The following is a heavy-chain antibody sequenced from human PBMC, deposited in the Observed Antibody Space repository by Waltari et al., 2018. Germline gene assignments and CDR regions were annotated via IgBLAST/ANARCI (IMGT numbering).Heavy chain of an antibody. Sequence: VQLVQSGAEVKKPGESMRLSCQVSGYSLTSHWIGWSRQLPGQGLEWMGIIYPGDSDTRYSPSFQGQVTISADKSISTAYLQWSSLKASDTAMYYCARHMGYCTGGVCSGPFDYWGQGTLVTVSS. CDR2: IYPGDSDT. D-gene: IGHD2-8*02. CDR1: GYSLTSHW. V-gene: IGHV5-51*01. CDR3: ARHMGYCTGGVCSGPFDY. J-gene: IGHJ4*02.